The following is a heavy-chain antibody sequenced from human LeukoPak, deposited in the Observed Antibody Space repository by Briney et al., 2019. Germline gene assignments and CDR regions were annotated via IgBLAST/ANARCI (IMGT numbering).Heavy chain of an antibody. Sequence: ASVKVSCKASGYTFTSYYMHWVRQAPGQGLEWMGIINPSGGSTSYAQKFQGRVTMTRDMSTSTVYMELSSLRSEDTAVYYCARPPDCSGGSCYSDVYFQHWGRGTLVTVSS. D-gene: IGHD2-15*01. CDR1: GYTFTSYY. CDR2: INPSGGST. J-gene: IGHJ1*01. CDR3: ARPPDCSGGSCYSDVYFQH. V-gene: IGHV1-46*01.